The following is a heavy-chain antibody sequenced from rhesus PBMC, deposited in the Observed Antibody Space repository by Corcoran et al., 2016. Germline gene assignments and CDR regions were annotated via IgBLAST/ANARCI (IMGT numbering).Heavy chain of an antibody. J-gene: IGHJ6*01. Sequence: EVQLVETGGGLVQPGGSLKLSCAASGFTFSSYGMSWVRQAPGQGLEWVSAINIGGGSTYYADPVQGRFTISRDNSKNPLSLQMNSLRAEDTAVYYCAKGPGYGLDSWGQGVVVTVSS. D-gene: IGHD1-38*01. CDR2: INIGGGST. CDR1: GFTFSSYG. CDR3: AKGPGYGLDS. V-gene: IGHV3S5*01.